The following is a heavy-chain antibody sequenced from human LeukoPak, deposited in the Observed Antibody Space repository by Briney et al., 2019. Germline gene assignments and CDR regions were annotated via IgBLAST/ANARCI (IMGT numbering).Heavy chain of an antibody. J-gene: IGHJ6*03. CDR2: ISSSGSTI. D-gene: IGHD4-17*01. V-gene: IGHV3-11*04. CDR3: AKETPDYGETNMDV. Sequence: GGSLRLSCAASGFTFSDYYMSWIRQAPGKGLEWVSYISSSGSTIYYADSVKGRFTISRDNSKNTLYLQMNSLRAEDTAVYYCAKETPDYGETNMDVWGKGTTVTISS. CDR1: GFTFSDYY.